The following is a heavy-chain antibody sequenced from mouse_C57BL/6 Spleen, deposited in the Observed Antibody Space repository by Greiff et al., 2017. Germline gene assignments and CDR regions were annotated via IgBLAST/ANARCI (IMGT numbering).Heavy chain of an antibody. CDR3: ARADYDGSWFAY. V-gene: IGHV1-19*01. D-gene: IGHD2-4*01. CDR1: GYTFTDYY. Sequence: EVQLQQSGPVLVKPGASVKMSCKASGYTFTDYYMNWVKQSHGKSLEWIGVINPYNGGTSYNQKFKGKATLTVDKSSSTASMELNSLTSEDSAVSYCARADYDGSWFAYWGQGTLVTVSA. J-gene: IGHJ3*01. CDR2: INPYNGGT.